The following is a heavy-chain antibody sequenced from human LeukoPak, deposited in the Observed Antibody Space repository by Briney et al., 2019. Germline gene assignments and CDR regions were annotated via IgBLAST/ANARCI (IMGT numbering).Heavy chain of an antibody. V-gene: IGHV3-48*04. J-gene: IGHJ4*02. CDR1: GFTFSSYS. CDR3: VRALGSSSADF. Sequence: GGSPRLSCAASGFTFSSYSLNWVRQAPGKGLEWISYISSSGSNIDYADSVKGRFTISRDNGKNSLFLQMNSLRGEDTAVYFCVRALGSSSADFWGQGTLVTVSS. CDR2: ISSSGSNI. D-gene: IGHD6-6*01.